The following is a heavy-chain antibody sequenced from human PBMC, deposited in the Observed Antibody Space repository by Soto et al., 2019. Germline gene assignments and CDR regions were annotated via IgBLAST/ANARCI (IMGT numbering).Heavy chain of an antibody. J-gene: IGHJ4*02. CDR1: GGSISSYY. CDR2: IYYSGST. D-gene: IGHD3-22*01. Sequence: SETLSLTCTVSGGSISSYYWCWIRQPPGKGLEWIGYIYYSGSTNYNPSLKSRVTISVDTSKNQFSLKLSSVTAADTAVYYCAGKYYYDSSGYYSVDYWGQGTLVTVSS. V-gene: IGHV4-59*01. CDR3: AGKYYYDSSGYYSVDY.